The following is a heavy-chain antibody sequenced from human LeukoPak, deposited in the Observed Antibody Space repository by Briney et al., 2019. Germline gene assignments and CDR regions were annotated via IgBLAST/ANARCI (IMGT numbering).Heavy chain of an antibody. CDR3: AARRGYYHYMDV. V-gene: IGHV3-23*01. CDR1: GFTFSSYA. J-gene: IGHJ6*03. CDR2: ISNTGSNT. Sequence: PGGSLRLSCATSGFTFSSYAVAWVRQAPGKGLEWVSSISNTGSNTYYADSVKGRFTISRDNSKNTLSLQMNSLTAEDTAVYYCAARRGYYHYMDVWGKGTTVTVS. D-gene: IGHD3-3*01.